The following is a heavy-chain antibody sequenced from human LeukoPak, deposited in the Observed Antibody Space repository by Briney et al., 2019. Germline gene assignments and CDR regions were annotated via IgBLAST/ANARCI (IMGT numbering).Heavy chain of an antibody. CDR2: IWYDGSNK. J-gene: IGHJ4*02. Sequence: GRSLRLSCAASGSTFSSYGMHWVRQAPGKGLEWVAVIWYDGSNKYYADSVKGRFTISRDNSKNTLYLQMNSLRAEDTAVYYCQLSYYDSSGPSYYFDYWGQGTLVTVSS. V-gene: IGHV3-33*01. D-gene: IGHD3-22*01. CDR1: GSTFSSYG. CDR3: QLSYYDSSGPSYYFDY.